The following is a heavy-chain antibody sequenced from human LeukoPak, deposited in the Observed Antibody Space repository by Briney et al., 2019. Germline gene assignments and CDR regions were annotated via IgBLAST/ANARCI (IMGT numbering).Heavy chain of an antibody. Sequence: PSETLSLTCTVPGGSISSYYWSWIRQPPGKGLEWIGYIYYSGSTNYNPSLKSRVTISVDTSKNQFSLKLSSVTAADTAVYYCARDRLSYYYYYMDVWGKGTTVIVSS. CDR2: IYYSGST. J-gene: IGHJ6*03. CDR3: ARDRLSYYYYYMDV. V-gene: IGHV4-59*01. CDR1: GGSISSYY.